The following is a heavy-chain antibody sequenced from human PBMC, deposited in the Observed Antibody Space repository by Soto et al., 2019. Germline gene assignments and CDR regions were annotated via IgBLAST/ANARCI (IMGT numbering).Heavy chain of an antibody. J-gene: IGHJ6*02. Sequence: QVQLVQSGAEVKKPGSSVKVSCKASGGTFSSYTISWVRQAPGQGLEWMGRIIPILGIANYAQKFQGRVTITADKYTSTAYMELSSLRSEDTAVYYCARDGDHYYYYGMDVWGQGTTVTVSS. CDR1: GGTFSSYT. V-gene: IGHV1-69*02. CDR3: ARDGDHYYYYGMDV. CDR2: IIPILGIA. D-gene: IGHD4-17*01.